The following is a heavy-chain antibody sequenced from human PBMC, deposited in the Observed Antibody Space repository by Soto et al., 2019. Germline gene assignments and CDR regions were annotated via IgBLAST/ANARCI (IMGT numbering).Heavy chain of an antibody. CDR3: ALDSGSDVFDI. V-gene: IGHV1-69*02. J-gene: IGHJ3*02. CDR1: GGSFSSYT. D-gene: IGHD3-10*01. Sequence: QVQLVQSGAEVKKTGSSVKVSCKASGGSFSSYTISWVRQAPGQGLEWMGRIVPMVGRTIYAQKFQGRVAISADKSTTTAYMDLSNLASDDTAMYYCALDSGSDVFDIWGQGTLVTVSS. CDR2: IVPMVGRT.